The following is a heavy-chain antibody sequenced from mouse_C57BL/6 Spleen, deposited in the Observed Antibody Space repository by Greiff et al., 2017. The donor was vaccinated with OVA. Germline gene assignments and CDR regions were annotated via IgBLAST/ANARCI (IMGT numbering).Heavy chain of an antibody. D-gene: IGHD2-5*01. J-gene: IGHJ3*01. CDR1: GYTFTSYW. V-gene: IGHV1-69*01. Sequence: QVQLQQSGAELVMPGASVKLSCKASGYTFTSYWLHWVKQRPGQGLEWIGEIDPSDSYTNYNQKFKGKSTLTVDKSSSTAYMQLISLTSEDSAVYYCASYYSNAWFAYWGQGTLVTVSA. CDR2: IDPSDSYT. CDR3: ASYYSNAWFAY.